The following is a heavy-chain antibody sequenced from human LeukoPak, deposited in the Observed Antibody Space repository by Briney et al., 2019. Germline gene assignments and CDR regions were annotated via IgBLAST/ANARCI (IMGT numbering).Heavy chain of an antibody. CDR3: ARERCSGGSCYSSNWFDP. Sequence: GGSLRLSCAASGFTFSSYGMHWVRQAPGKGLEWVAVIWYDGSNKYYADSVKGRFTISRDNSKNTLYLQMSSLRAEDTAVYYCARERCSGGSCYSSNWFDPWGQGTLVTVSS. CDR2: IWYDGSNK. J-gene: IGHJ5*02. CDR1: GFTFSSYG. V-gene: IGHV3-33*01. D-gene: IGHD2-15*01.